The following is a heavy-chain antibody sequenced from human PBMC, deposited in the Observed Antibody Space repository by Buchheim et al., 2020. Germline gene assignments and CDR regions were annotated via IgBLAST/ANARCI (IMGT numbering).Heavy chain of an antibody. CDR2: IYYSGST. Sequence: QVQLQESGPGLVKPSQTLSLTCAVSGGSISSGGYSWSWIRQPPGKGLEWIGYIYYSGSTYYNPSLKSRVTISVDTSKNQFSRKLSSVTAADTAVYYCARDRAVGVGGDVDTAMDEGYYYYYGMDVWGQGTT. V-gene: IGHV4-30-4*07. CDR3: ARDRAVGVGGDVDTAMDEGYYYYYGMDV. CDR1: GGSISSGGYS. J-gene: IGHJ6*02. D-gene: IGHD5-18*01.